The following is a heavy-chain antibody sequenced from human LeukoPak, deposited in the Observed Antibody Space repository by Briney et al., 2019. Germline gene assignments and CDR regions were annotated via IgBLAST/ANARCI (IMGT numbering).Heavy chain of an antibody. J-gene: IGHJ4*02. Sequence: GALVLSCTASGFTFIMYAMSWVRPAPGKGLESVASIIYDGRHTYYAASVKGRFTISRDNSQNTLVLQMNSLRAEDTALYYCAKDGLSYDGSTHVYYFQSLGQGTLVTVSS. CDR1: GFTFIMYA. CDR3: AKDGLSYDGSTHVYYFQS. D-gene: IGHD3-22*01. CDR2: IIYDGRHT. V-gene: IGHV3-23*01.